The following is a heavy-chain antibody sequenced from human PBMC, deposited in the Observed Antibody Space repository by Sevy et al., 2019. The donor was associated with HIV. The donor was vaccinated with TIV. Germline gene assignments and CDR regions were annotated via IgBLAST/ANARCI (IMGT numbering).Heavy chain of an antibody. D-gene: IGHD2-8*02. Sequence: WVRQPPGKGLEWIASIHSGGNAYYNPSLKSRVTVSVDTSKNQVSLKRTSVTAADTAVYYCARQGGSCKSGPCYTFFDFWGQGTLVTVSS. V-gene: IGHV4-39*01. CDR3: ARQGGSCKSGPCYTFFDF. CDR2: IHSGGNA. J-gene: IGHJ4*02.